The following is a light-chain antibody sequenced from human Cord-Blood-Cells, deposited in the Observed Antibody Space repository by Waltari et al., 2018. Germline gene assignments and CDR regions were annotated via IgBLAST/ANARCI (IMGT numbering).Light chain of an antibody. V-gene: IGLV2-14*01. CDR2: DVS. CDR3: SSYTSSSSYV. J-gene: IGLJ1*01. CDR1: SSAVGRYTY. Sequence: QSALTQPASVSVSPVQPITISCPGTSSAVGRYTYVSWYQQHPGKTPKLMIYDVSNRPSGVSNRFSGSKSGNTASLTISGLQAEDEADYYCSSYTSSSSYVFGTGTKVTVL.